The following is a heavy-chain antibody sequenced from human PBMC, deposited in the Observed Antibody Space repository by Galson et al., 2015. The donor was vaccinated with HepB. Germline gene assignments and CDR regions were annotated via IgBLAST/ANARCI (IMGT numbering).Heavy chain of an antibody. Sequence: SLRLSCAASGFSVSDNYMTWVRQAPGKGLECVSVIYSGGSTFYADSVRGRFTISRDSSKSTLYLQMNSLRAEDTAVYYCARDRYYEGSGYYYSDNWGQGTLVTVSS. J-gene: IGHJ4*02. CDR3: ARDRYYEGSGYYYSDN. D-gene: IGHD3-22*01. V-gene: IGHV3-53*01. CDR2: IYSGGST. CDR1: GFSVSDNY.